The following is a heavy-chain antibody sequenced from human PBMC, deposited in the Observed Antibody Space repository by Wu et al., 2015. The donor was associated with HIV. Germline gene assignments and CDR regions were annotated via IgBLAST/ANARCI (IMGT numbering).Heavy chain of an antibody. CDR3: ARGGHCTQGVCYHLEY. D-gene: IGHD2-8*01. J-gene: IGHJ4*02. V-gene: IGHV1-18*01. Sequence: QVQLVQSGDEVKKPGASVRVSCKASGYLFTHYGVTWVRLAPGQGLEWVGWVNAYDGRTNYAQNLQGRVTMTTDSHTETAYMELKSLTSDDTAVYFCARGGHCTQGVCYHLEYWGQGTLVTVSS. CDR1: GYLFTHYG. CDR2: VNAYDGRT.